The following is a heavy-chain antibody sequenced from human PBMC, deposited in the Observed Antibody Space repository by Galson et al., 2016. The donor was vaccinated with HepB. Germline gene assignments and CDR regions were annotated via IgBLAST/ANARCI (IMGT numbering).Heavy chain of an antibody. D-gene: IGHD2-2*01. J-gene: IGHJ3*01. CDR3: ARAVRGRSTRRNDALDV. Sequence: SETLSLTCSVSGGSINNYYWTWIRQPAGKGLEWIGHMYMSDTYNYKPSLQSRVTMSVDTSRNQVSLRLRSVTAADTAVYFCARAVRGRSTRRNDALDVWGQGTMVIVSS. CDR1: GGSINNYY. CDR2: MYMSDTY. V-gene: IGHV4-4*07.